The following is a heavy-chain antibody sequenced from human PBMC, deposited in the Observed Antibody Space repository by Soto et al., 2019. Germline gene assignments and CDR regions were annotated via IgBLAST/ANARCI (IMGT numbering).Heavy chain of an antibody. V-gene: IGHV4-39*01. CDR1: GGSISSSSYY. CDR3: ARRRPTGYYDFWSGYFDY. J-gene: IGHJ4*02. D-gene: IGHD3-3*01. Sequence: QLQLQESGPGLVKPSETLSLTCTVSGGSISSSSYYWGWIRQPPGKGLEWIGSIYYSGSTYYNPSLKSRVTISVDTSKNQFSLKLSSVTAADTAVYYCARRRPTGYYDFWSGYFDYWGQGTLVTVSS. CDR2: IYYSGST.